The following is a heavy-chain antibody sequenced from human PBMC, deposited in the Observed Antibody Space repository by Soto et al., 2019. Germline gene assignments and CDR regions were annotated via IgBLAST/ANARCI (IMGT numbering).Heavy chain of an antibody. CDR1: GGSISSYY. V-gene: IGHV4-59*12. CDR2: IYYSGST. J-gene: IGHJ4*02. Sequence: SETLSLTCTVSGGSISSYYWSWIRQPPGKGLEWIGYIYYSGSTNYNPSLKSRVTISVDRSKNQFSLRLSSVTAADTAVYYCARMQTDAFDYWGQGTLVNV. CDR3: ARMQTDAFDY.